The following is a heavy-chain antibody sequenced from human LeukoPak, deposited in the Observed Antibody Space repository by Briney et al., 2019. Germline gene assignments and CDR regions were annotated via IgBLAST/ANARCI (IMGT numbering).Heavy chain of an antibody. CDR1: GGSVRSIDYY. CDR2: IYYSGTT. V-gene: IGHV4-39*07. Sequence: SETLSLTCTVSGGSVRSIDYYWGWIRHPPGKGLEWIGTIYYSGTTYYNPSLESRVTISVATSKKQFSLRLRSVTAADTAVYYCARVPYSWNDVSSGLNWFDPWGQGALVTVSS. CDR3: ARVPYSWNDVSSGLNWFDP. D-gene: IGHD1-1*01. J-gene: IGHJ5*02.